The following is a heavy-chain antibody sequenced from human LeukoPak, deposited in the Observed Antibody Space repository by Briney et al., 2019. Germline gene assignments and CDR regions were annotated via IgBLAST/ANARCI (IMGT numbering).Heavy chain of an antibody. Sequence: RGSLRLSCAASGFTFSSYAMSWVRQAPGKGLEWVSGISGSGGSGGSTYYADSVKGRFTISRDNSKNTMYLQMNSLRAEDTAVYYCAKAGSIKFDYWGQGTLVTVSS. CDR1: GFTFSSYA. V-gene: IGHV3-23*01. D-gene: IGHD1-26*01. CDR2: ISGSGGSGGST. J-gene: IGHJ4*02. CDR3: AKAGSIKFDY.